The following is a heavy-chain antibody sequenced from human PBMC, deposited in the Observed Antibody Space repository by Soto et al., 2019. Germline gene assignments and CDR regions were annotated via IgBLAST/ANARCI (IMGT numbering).Heavy chain of an antibody. V-gene: IGHV4-34*01. D-gene: IGHD1-1*01. CDR2: INHSGST. CDR1: GGSFSGYY. Sequence: SDTLSLTCAVYGGSFSGYYWSWIRQPPGKGLEWIGEINHSGSTNYNPSLKSRVTISVDTSKNQFPLKLSSVTAADTAVYYCARGLVRRNLKESPNMPEFGYWGQGTLVTVSS. J-gene: IGHJ4*02. CDR3: ARGLVRRNLKESPNMPEFGY.